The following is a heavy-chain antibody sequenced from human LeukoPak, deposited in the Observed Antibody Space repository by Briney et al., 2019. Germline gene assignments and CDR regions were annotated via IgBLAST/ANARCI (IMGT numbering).Heavy chain of an antibody. CDR2: ISSSSSYI. V-gene: IGHV3-21*01. CDR3: ARDRDVLRYFDWTFDY. CDR1: GFTFSTYS. D-gene: IGHD3-9*01. J-gene: IGHJ4*02. Sequence: NSGGSLRLSCAASGFTFSTYSMNWVRQAPGKGLERVSSISSSSSYIYYADSVKGRFTISRDNAKNSLYLQMNSLRAADTAVYYCARDRDVLRYFDWTFDYWGQGTLVTVSS.